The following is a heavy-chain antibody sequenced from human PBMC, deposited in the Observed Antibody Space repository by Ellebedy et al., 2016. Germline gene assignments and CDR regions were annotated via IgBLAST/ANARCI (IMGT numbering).Heavy chain of an antibody. J-gene: IGHJ4*02. V-gene: IGHV3-33*08. CDR1: GFTFSSYG. D-gene: IGHD5-18*01. CDR3: ARDSRYSYGYFEY. CDR2: IWYDGTNK. Sequence: GGSLRLSCAASGFTFSSYGMHWVRQAPGEGLEWVAVIWYDGTNKYYADSVKGRFTISRDNSKNTLYLQMNSLRPDDTAVYYCARDSRYSYGYFEYWGQGTLVTVSS.